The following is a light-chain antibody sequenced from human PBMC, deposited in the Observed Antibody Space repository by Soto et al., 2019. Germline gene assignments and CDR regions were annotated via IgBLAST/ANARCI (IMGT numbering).Light chain of an antibody. V-gene: IGLV2-14*01. CDR3: SSYTNSNTVL. Sequence: QSVLAQPASVSGSPGQSITISCTGTSSDVGGYNSVSWYQQHPDKAPKLMIYDVTTRPSGVSNRFSGSKSGNTASLTISGLQAEDEADYYCSSYTNSNTVLFGGGTQLTVL. CDR2: DVT. CDR1: SSDVGGYNS. J-gene: IGLJ2*01.